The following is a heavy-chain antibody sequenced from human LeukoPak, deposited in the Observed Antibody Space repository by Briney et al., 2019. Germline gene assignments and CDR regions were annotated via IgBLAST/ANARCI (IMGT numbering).Heavy chain of an antibody. J-gene: IGHJ4*02. D-gene: IGHD5-18*01. CDR3: ASGRVTPYY. CDR1: GGSFSGDY. CDR2: INHSGST. V-gene: IGHV4-34*01. Sequence: SSETLSLTFAVYGGSFSGDYCSSIRQPPGKGLESIEEINHSGSTNYNPPLKSRVTTSVDTSKNQFSLKLSSVTAADVAVYYCASGRVTPYYWGQGTLVTGSS.